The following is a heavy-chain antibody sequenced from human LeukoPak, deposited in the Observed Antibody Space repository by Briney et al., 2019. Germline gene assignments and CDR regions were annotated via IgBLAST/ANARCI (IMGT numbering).Heavy chain of an antibody. J-gene: IGHJ4*02. CDR1: GYTLTELS. CDR3: ATGHMVRGVIIPPGFDY. D-gene: IGHD3-10*01. Sequence: GASVKVSCKVSGYTLTELSMHWVRQAPGKGLEWMGGFDPEDGETIYAQKFQGRVTMTEDTSTDTAYMELSSLRSEDTAVYYCATGHMVRGVIIPPGFDYWGQGTLVTVSS. CDR2: FDPEDGET. V-gene: IGHV1-24*01.